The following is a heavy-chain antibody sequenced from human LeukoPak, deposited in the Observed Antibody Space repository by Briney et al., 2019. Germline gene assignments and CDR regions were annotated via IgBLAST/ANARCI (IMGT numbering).Heavy chain of an antibody. CDR3: ARLIRSSALIAAAGTVDY. V-gene: IGHV4-38-2*01. CDR2: IYYSGST. J-gene: IGHJ4*02. CDR1: GYSISSGYY. Sequence: KPSETLSLTCAVSGYSISSGYYWGWIRQPPGKGLEWIGSIYYSGSTYYNPSLKSRVTISVDTSKNQFSLKLSSVTAADTAVYYCARLIRSSALIAAAGTVDYWGQGTLVTVSS. D-gene: IGHD6-13*01.